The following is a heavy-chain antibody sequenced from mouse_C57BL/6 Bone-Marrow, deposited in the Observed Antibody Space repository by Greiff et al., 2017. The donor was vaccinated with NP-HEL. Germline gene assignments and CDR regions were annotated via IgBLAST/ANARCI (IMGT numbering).Heavy chain of an antibody. CDR2: ISYSGST. Sequence: ESGPGMVKPSQSLSLTCTVTGYSITSGYDWHWIRHFPGNKLEWMGYISYSGSTNYNPSLKSRISITHDTSKNHFFLKLNSVTTEDTATYYCARGDYYSNPFAYWGQGTLVTVSA. D-gene: IGHD2-5*01. CDR3: ARGDYYSNPFAY. V-gene: IGHV3-1*01. J-gene: IGHJ3*01. CDR1: GYSITSGYD.